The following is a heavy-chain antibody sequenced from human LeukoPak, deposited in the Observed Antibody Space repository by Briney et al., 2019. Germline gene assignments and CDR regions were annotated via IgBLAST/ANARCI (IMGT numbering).Heavy chain of an antibody. CDR1: GGTFSSYA. D-gene: IGHD1-14*01. V-gene: IGHV1-69*05. J-gene: IGHJ4*02. Sequence: SVTVSCKASGGTFSSYAISWVRQAPGQGLEWMGGIIPIFGTANYAQKFQGRVTITTDESTSTAYMELSSLRSEDTAVYYCARGVSGSGRLFDYWGQGTLVTVSS. CDR2: IIPIFGTA. CDR3: ARGVSGSGRLFDY.